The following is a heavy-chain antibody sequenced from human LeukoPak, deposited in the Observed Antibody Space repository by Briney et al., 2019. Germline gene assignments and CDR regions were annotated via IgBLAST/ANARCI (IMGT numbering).Heavy chain of an antibody. Sequence: GGSLRLSCAASGFTFSTYWMHWVRQAPGKGLVWVSRISSDGSITGYADSVKGRFTISRDNAKNTLYLQMNSLRAEDTAVYYCAKDRLWELLPRTFDYWGQGTLVTVSS. J-gene: IGHJ4*02. D-gene: IGHD1-26*01. CDR1: GFTFSTYW. CDR3: AKDRLWELLPRTFDY. CDR2: ISSDGSIT. V-gene: IGHV3-74*01.